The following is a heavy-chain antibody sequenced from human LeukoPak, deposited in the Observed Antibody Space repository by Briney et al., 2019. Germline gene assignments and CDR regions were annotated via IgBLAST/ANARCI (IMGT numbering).Heavy chain of an antibody. J-gene: IGHJ4*02. Sequence: PGGFLRLSCAASGFTFSSYEMNWVRQAPGKGLEWVSYISSSGSTIYYADSVKGRFTISRDNAKNSLYLQMNSLGAEDTAVYYCARDRGYSYGLFDYWGQGTLVTVSS. V-gene: IGHV3-48*03. D-gene: IGHD5-18*01. CDR2: ISSSGSTI. CDR1: GFTFSSYE. CDR3: ARDRGYSYGLFDY.